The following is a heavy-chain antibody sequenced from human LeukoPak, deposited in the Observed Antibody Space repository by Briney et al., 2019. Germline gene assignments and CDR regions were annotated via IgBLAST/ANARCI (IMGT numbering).Heavy chain of an antibody. CDR2: IKQDESEK. V-gene: IGHV3-7*01. Sequence: GGSLRLSCAASEFTVSSNYMSWVRQAPGKGLEWVAIIKQDESEKYYVDSVKGRFTISRDNAKNSVFLQMNSLRAEDTAMYYCARDWMLVHRPDYWGQGTLVTVSS. D-gene: IGHD6-13*01. J-gene: IGHJ4*02. CDR1: EFTVSSNY. CDR3: ARDWMLVHRPDY.